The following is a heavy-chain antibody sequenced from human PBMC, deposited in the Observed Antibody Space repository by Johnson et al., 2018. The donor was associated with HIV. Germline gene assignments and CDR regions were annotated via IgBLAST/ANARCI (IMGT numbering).Heavy chain of an antibody. CDR1: GFTFSSSA. CDR3: AREPGLVAAFDI. J-gene: IGHJ3*02. D-gene: IGHD6-19*01. Sequence: QVQLVESGGGVVQPGRSLRLSCAASGFTFSSSAMHWVHQAPGKGLEWVAFIRYDGSNKYYADSVKGRFTISRDNSKNTLYLQMNSLRAEDTAVYYCAREPGLVAAFDIWGQGTMVTVCS. V-gene: IGHV3-30*02. CDR2: IRYDGSNK.